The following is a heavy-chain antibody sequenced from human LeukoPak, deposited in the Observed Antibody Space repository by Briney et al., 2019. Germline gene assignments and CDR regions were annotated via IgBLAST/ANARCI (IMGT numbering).Heavy chain of an antibody. D-gene: IGHD5/OR15-5a*01. Sequence: TGGSLRLSCSASGFTISSYVMYWVRQAPGKGLEYVSAISTNGINTYYADSVKGRFSISRDTSKNTLYLQMNSLRAEDAAVYYCVKGLRGGSTITASGYWGQGTLVTVSS. CDR2: ISTNGINT. J-gene: IGHJ4*02. V-gene: IGHV3-64D*08. CDR3: VKGLRGGSTITASGY. CDR1: GFTISSYV.